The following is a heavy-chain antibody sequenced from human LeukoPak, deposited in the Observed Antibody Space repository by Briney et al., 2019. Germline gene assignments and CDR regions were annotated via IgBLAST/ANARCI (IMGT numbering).Heavy chain of an antibody. V-gene: IGHV1-46*01. CDR3: AREGTYYDILTGYQGAMDV. J-gene: IGHJ6*03. CDR1: GYTFTSYY. CDR2: INPSGGST. D-gene: IGHD3-9*01. Sequence: ASVKVSCKASGYTFTSYYMHWVRQAPGQGLEWMGIINPSGGSTSYAQKFQGRVTMTRDMSTSTVYMELRSLRSDDTAVYYCAREGTYYDILTGYQGAMDVWGKGTTVTVSS.